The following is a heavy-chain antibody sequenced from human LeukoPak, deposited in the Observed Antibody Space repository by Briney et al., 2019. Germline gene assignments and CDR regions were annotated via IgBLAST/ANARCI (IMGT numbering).Heavy chain of an antibody. Sequence: SGGSLRLSCAASGFTFSSYEMNWVRQAPGKGLEWVSYISSSGSTIYCADSVKGRFTISRDNAKNSLYLQMNSLRAEDTAVYYCARDHDYGDSDYWGQGTLVTVSS. V-gene: IGHV3-48*03. CDR3: ARDHDYGDSDY. CDR1: GFTFSSYE. J-gene: IGHJ4*02. CDR2: ISSSGSTI. D-gene: IGHD4-17*01.